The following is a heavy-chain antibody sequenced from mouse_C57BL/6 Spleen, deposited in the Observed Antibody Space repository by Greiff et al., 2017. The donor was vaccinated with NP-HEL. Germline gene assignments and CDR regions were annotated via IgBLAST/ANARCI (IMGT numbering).Heavy chain of an antibody. CDR2: IDPSDSYT. CDR1: GYTFTSYW. J-gene: IGHJ4*01. Sequence: VKLQQPGAELVMPGASVKLSCKASGYTFTSYWMHWVKQRPGQGLEWIGEIDPSDSYTNYNQKFKGKSTLTVDKSSSTAYMQLSSLTSEDSAVYYCARSGDYDRTAYAMDYWGQGTSVTVSS. V-gene: IGHV1-69*01. D-gene: IGHD1-1*01. CDR3: ARSGDYDRTAYAMDY.